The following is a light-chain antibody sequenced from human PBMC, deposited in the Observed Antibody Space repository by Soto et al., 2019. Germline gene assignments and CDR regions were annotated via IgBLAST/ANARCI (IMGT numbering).Light chain of an antibody. Sequence: SYELTQPPSVSVSPGQTASITCSGDKLGDKYASWYQQKPGQSPVLVIFQNSKRPSGIPERFSGSNSGNTATLTISGTQALDEADYYCQAWDFSTYVFGTGTKLTVL. CDR3: QAWDFSTYV. V-gene: IGLV3-1*01. J-gene: IGLJ1*01. CDR1: KLGDKY. CDR2: QNS.